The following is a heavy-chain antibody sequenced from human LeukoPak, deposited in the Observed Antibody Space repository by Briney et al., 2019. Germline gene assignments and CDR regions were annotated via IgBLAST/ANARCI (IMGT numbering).Heavy chain of an antibody. J-gene: IGHJ4*02. CDR1: GLSLSKYY. Sequence: SETLSLTCAVYGLSLSKYYWTWIRQSPGKGLEWIGEINHRGSTNHNPSLKSRVTLSVETFKHQFSLKLTSVTAAGAAVYYCASSVGSTDYWGQGTLVTVSS. CDR2: INHRGST. CDR3: ASSVGSTDY. V-gene: IGHV4-34*01. D-gene: IGHD1-26*01.